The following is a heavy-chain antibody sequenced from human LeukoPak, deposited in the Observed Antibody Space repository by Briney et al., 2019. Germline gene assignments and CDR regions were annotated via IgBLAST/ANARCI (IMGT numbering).Heavy chain of an antibody. CDR1: GFTFSSYW. CDR2: INSDGSST. CDR3: ARRIAAAAAPYYFDY. D-gene: IGHD6-13*01. Sequence: GGSLRLSCAASGFTFSSYWMHWVRQAPGKGLLRVSRINSDGSSTSYADSVKGRFTISRDNAKNTLYLQMNSLRAEDTAVYYCARRIAAAAAPYYFDYWGQGTLVTVSS. J-gene: IGHJ4*02. V-gene: IGHV3-74*01.